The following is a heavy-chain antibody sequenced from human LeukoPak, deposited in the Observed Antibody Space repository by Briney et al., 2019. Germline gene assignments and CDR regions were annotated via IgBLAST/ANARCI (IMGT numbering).Heavy chain of an antibody. Sequence: ASVKVSCKASGYTFTSYGISWVRQAPGQGLEWMGWISAYNGNTNYAQKLQGRVTMTTDTSTSTAYMELRSLRSDDTAVYYCARDLILHGSGSYYNGGSGYWGQGTLVTVSS. D-gene: IGHD3-10*01. CDR1: GYTFTSYG. CDR3: ARDLILHGSGSYYNGGSGY. V-gene: IGHV1-18*01. J-gene: IGHJ4*02. CDR2: ISAYNGNT.